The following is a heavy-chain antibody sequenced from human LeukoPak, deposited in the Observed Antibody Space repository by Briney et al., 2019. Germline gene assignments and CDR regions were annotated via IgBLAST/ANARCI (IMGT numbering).Heavy chain of an antibody. CDR1: GFIFSSYW. D-gene: IGHD2-15*01. Sequence: GGSLRLSCAVSGFIFSSYWMNWVRQAPGKGLEWVGKKKEDGGEKYYVDSVKGRFTISRDNAKNSLFLQMNSLRAEDTAVYYCARESVVGGMDVWGQGTTVTVSS. J-gene: IGHJ6*02. V-gene: IGHV3-7*01. CDR2: KKEDGGEK. CDR3: ARESVVGGMDV.